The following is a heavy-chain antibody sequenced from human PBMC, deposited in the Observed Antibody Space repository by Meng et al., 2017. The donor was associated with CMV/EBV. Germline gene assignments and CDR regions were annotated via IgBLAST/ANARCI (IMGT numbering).Heavy chain of an antibody. D-gene: IGHD3-22*01. J-gene: IGHJ2*01. CDR2: ISSSGSTI. CDR3: ARSRGDVITMMRGWYFDL. Sequence: GESLKISCAASGFTFSSYEMNWVRQAPGKGLEWVSYISSSGSTIYYADSVKGRFTISRDNAKNSLYLQMNSLRAEDTAVYYCARSRGDVITMMRGWYFDLWGRGTLVTVSS. CDR1: GFTFSSYE. V-gene: IGHV3-48*03.